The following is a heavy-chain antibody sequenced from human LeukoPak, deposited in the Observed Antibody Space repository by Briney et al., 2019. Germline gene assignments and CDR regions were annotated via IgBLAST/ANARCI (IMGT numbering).Heavy chain of an antibody. Sequence: SETLSLTCTVSGASISGHYLTWIRHAPGKGLEWIGYISYIGSTNYNPSLKSRVTISVDTSKNLFSLKLRSVTAADTAVYYCARDQISINALDMWGQGTMDTVSS. CDR1: GASISGHY. V-gene: IGHV4-59*11. CDR2: ISYIGST. J-gene: IGHJ3*02. D-gene: IGHD1-14*01. CDR3: ARDQISINALDM.